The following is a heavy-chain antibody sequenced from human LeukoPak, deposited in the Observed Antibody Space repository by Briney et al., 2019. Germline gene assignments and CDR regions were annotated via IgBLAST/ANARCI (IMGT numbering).Heavy chain of an antibody. Sequence: ASVKVSCKASGGTFSSYAISWVRQAPGQGLEWMGGIIPIFGTANCAQKFQGRVTITADKSTSTAYMELSSLRSEDTAVYYCASPGGYSYGSDFDYWGQGTLVTVSS. J-gene: IGHJ4*02. CDR1: GGTFSSYA. CDR3: ASPGGYSYGSDFDY. CDR2: IIPIFGTA. D-gene: IGHD5-18*01. V-gene: IGHV1-69*06.